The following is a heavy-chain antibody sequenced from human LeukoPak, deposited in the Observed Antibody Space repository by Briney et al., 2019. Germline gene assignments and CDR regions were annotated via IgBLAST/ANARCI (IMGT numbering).Heavy chain of an antibody. J-gene: IGHJ4*02. V-gene: IGHV4-39*07. CDR1: GGSISSSSYY. Sequence: SETLSLTCTVSGGSISSSSYYWGWIRQPPGKGLEWIGSIYYSGSTYYNPSLKSRVTISVDTSKNQFSLKLSSVTAADTAVYYCARDLSYPRNRYYFDYWGQGTLVTVSS. CDR2: IYYSGST. D-gene: IGHD1-26*01. CDR3: ARDLSYPRNRYYFDY.